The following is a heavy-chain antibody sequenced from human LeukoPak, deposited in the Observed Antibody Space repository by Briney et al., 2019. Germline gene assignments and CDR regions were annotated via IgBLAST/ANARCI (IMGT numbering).Heavy chain of an antibody. CDR3: ARVISPYSSLGGYYFDY. Sequence: GGSLRLSCADSGFTFNSYWMSWVRQAPGKGLEWVANIKQDGSEKYYVDSVKGRFTNSRDNAKNSLYLQMNSLRAEDTAVYCCARVISPYSSLGGYYFDYWGQGTLVTVSS. J-gene: IGHJ4*02. D-gene: IGHD6-19*01. CDR1: GFTFNSYW. V-gene: IGHV3-7*01. CDR2: IKQDGSEK.